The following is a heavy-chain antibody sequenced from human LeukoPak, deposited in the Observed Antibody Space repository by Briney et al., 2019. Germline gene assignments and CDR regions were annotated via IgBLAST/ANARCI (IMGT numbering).Heavy chain of an antibody. CDR1: GGTFSSYA. CDR3: ARAGTMVRGVIVDFYGMDV. V-gene: IGHV1-69*04. J-gene: IGHJ6*02. Sequence: ASVKVSCKASGGTFSSYAISWVRQAPGQGLEWMGRNIPILGIANYAQKFQGRVTITADKSTSTAYMELSSLRSEDTAVYYCARAGTMVRGVIVDFYGMDVWGQGTTVTVPS. CDR2: NIPILGIA. D-gene: IGHD3-10*01.